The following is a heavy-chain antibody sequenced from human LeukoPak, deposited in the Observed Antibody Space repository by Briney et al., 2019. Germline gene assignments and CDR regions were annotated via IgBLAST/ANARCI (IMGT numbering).Heavy chain of an antibody. CDR1: GFTFSTYA. CDR3: ARGRAYSRDWFDL. Sequence: GGSLRLSCVASGFTFSTYALHCVRQAPGKGLEYVSAISSDGYTTYYVDSVKGRFTISRDNSKNTLYLQMGSLRVEDMAVYYCARGRAYSRDWFDLWGQGTLVTVSS. J-gene: IGHJ5*02. V-gene: IGHV3-64*02. D-gene: IGHD5-18*01. CDR2: ISSDGYTT.